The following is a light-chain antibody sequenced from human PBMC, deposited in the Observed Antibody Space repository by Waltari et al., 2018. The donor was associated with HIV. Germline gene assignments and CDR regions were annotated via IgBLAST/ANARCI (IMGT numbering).Light chain of an antibody. CDR1: SLRTYY. Sequence: SSELTQDPSVSVALSQTVRITCQGDSLRTYYATWYQQKPRQAPVIVIYGKNNGLGGIPDRCSGSSSGDTASLTITGAQAEDEGDYYCSSRDSSGTHVLFGGGTKLTVL. CDR3: SSRDSSGTHVL. CDR2: GKN. V-gene: IGLV3-19*01. J-gene: IGLJ2*01.